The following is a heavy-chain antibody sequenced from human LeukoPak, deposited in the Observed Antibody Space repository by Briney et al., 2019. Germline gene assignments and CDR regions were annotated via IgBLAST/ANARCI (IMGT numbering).Heavy chain of an antibody. D-gene: IGHD3-10*01. V-gene: IGHV3-64D*06. CDR1: GFTFSSYA. Sequence: GGSLRLFCSASGFTFSSYAMHWVRQAPGKGLEYVSAINNNGGSTNYADSVKGRFTISRDNSKNTLYLQMSSLRVEDTAVYYCVKDSTGLWFGGSPGYWGQGTLVTVSS. CDR2: INNNGGST. J-gene: IGHJ4*02. CDR3: VKDSTGLWFGGSPGY.